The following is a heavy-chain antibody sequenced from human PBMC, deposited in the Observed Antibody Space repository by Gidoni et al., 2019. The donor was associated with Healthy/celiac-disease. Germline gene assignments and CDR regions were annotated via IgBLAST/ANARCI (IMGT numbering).Heavy chain of an antibody. Sequence: ELQQVESGGGVIQPGGSPRLSGAASEFPVSSNYMSWVRQAPGKGLEWVSVIYSGGSTYYADSVKGRFTISRDNSKNTLYLQMNSLRAEDTAVYYCARISRRVGAADVWGKGTTVTVSS. J-gene: IGHJ6*04. CDR3: ARISRRVGAADV. D-gene: IGHD1-26*01. CDR2: IYSGGST. V-gene: IGHV3-53*01. CDR1: EFPVSSNY.